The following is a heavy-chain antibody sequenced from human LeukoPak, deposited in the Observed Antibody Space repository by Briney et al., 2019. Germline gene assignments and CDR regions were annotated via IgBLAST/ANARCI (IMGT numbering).Heavy chain of an antibody. CDR3: ARVTPYDFWSGYSYYFDY. Sequence: SETLSLTCAVYGGSFSGYYWSWIRQPPGKGLEWIGEINHSGSTNYNPSLKSRVTISVDTSKNQFSLKLSSVTAADTAVYYCARVTPYDFWSGYSYYFDYWGQGTLVTVSS. CDR1: GGSFSGYY. J-gene: IGHJ4*02. V-gene: IGHV4-34*01. D-gene: IGHD3-3*01. CDR2: INHSGST.